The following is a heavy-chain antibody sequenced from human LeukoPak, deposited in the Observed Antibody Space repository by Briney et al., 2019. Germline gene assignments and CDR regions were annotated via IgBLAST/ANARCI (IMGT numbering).Heavy chain of an antibody. V-gene: IGHV3-66*01. CDR2: IYSGGSA. CDR3: ARDAWDC. Sequence: GGSLRLSCAASGFTVSSNDMSWVRQAPGKGLEWVSVIYSGGSAYYADSVRGRFSISRDNSKNTVYLQMNGLRAEDTAVYCCARDAWDCWGQGTLVTVSS. J-gene: IGHJ4*02. D-gene: IGHD1-26*01. CDR1: GFTVSSND.